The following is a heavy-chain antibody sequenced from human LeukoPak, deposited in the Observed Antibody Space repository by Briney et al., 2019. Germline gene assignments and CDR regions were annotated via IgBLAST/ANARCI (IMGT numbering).Heavy chain of an antibody. Sequence: GGSLRLSCAASGFTFSSYWMSWVRQVPGKGLEWVANIKDDGSEKYYVDSVKGRFTISRDNAKNSLYLQMNSLRAEDTAVYFCVRDWYYAFDYWGQGTLVTVSS. J-gene: IGHJ4*02. CDR3: VRDWYYAFDY. D-gene: IGHD3-3*01. CDR2: IKDDGSEK. CDR1: GFTFSSYW. V-gene: IGHV3-7*01.